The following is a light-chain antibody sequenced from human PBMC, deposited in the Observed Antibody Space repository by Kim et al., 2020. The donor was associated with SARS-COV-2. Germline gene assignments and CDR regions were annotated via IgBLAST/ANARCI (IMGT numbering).Light chain of an antibody. V-gene: IGKV1-17*01. CDR3: LQHNTYPIT. Sequence: ASVGDRDTITCRASQDIRNDLGWYQQNPGRAPKRLDYGASSLQSGVPSRFSGSGSGTEFTLTISSLQPEDFATYFCLQHNTYPITFGQGTRLEIK. CDR2: GAS. J-gene: IGKJ5*01. CDR1: QDIRND.